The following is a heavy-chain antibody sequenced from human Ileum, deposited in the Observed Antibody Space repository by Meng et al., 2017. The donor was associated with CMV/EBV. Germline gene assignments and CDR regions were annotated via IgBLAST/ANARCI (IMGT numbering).Heavy chain of an antibody. CDR1: GITFSSYA. CDR3: AKHGAARAYYYSMDV. D-gene: IGHD2-15*01. CDR2: ISGSGGSI. Sequence: GESLKISCAASGITFSSYAMSWVRQAPGKGLEWVSAISGSGGSIDYAGSVKGRFTMSRDDSKNTLYLQMNSLRAEDTAVYYCAKHGAARAYYYSMDVWGQGTTVTVSS. J-gene: IGHJ6*02. V-gene: IGHV3-23*01.